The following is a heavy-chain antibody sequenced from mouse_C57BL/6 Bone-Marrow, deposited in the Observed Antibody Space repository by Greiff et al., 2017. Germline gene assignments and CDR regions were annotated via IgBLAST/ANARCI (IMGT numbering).Heavy chain of an antibody. Sequence: QVQLQQPGAELVKPGASVKLSCKASGYTFTSYWMHWVKQRPGQGLEWIGMIHPNSGSTNYNEKFKSKATLTVDKSSSSAYMQISSLTSEDSAVYYCAREGDGNSYAMDYWGQGTSVTVSS. CDR1: GYTFTSYW. CDR2: IHPNSGST. J-gene: IGHJ4*01. D-gene: IGHD2-1*01. CDR3: AREGDGNSYAMDY. V-gene: IGHV1-64*01.